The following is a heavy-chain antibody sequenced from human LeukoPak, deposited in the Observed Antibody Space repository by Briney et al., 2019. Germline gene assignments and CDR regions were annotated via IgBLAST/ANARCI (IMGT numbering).Heavy chain of an antibody. CDR1: GFSFSSYA. J-gene: IGHJ4*02. V-gene: IGHV3-21*01. D-gene: IGHD6-19*01. Sequence: GGSLRLSCEASGFSFSSYAMNWVRQAPGKGLEWVSFITSSSRYIYYADSLKGRFTVSRDNAKNSLYLQMNSLRADDTAVYYCAREITVAGFSFDYWGQGILVTVSS. CDR3: AREITVAGFSFDY. CDR2: ITSSSRYI.